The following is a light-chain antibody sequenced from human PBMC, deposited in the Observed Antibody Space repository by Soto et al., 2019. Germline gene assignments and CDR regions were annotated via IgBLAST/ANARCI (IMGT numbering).Light chain of an antibody. CDR1: QSVSSF. J-gene: IGKJ5*01. V-gene: IGKV3-11*01. CDR2: DAS. Sequence: EIVLTQSPATLSLSPGERATLSCRASQSVSSFLAWYQQKPGQAPRLLIYDASNRATGIPTRFSGSGSGTDFTLTISSLEPEDFALYYCQQRSSWSTFGLGTRLEVK. CDR3: QQRSSWST.